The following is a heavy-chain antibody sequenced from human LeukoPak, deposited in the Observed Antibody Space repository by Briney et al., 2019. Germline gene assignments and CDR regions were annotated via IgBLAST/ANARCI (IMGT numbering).Heavy chain of an antibody. CDR1: GGTFSSYA. Sequence: SVKVSCKASGGTFSSYAISWVRQAPGQGLEWMGGIIPIFGTANYAQKFQGRVTITADESTSTAYMELSSLRSEDTAVYYCARVYCSSTSCYTPLWYMDVWGKGTTVTVSS. V-gene: IGHV1-69*13. D-gene: IGHD2-2*02. J-gene: IGHJ6*03. CDR3: ARVYCSSTSCYTPLWYMDV. CDR2: IIPIFGTA.